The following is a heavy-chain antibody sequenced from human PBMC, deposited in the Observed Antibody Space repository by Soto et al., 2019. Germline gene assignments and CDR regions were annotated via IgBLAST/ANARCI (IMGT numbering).Heavy chain of an antibody. D-gene: IGHD2-2*01. CDR2: ISSSSSYI. CDR1: GFTFSSYS. V-gene: IGHV3-21*01. Sequence: PGGTLRLSCAASGFTFSSYSMNWVRQAPGKGLEWVSSISSSSSYIYYADSVKGRFTISRDNAKNSLYLQMNSLRAEDTAVYYCAREGYSSTSCYSRGDPRTMDVWGQGNTVTVSS. J-gene: IGHJ6*02. CDR3: AREGYSSTSCYSRGDPRTMDV.